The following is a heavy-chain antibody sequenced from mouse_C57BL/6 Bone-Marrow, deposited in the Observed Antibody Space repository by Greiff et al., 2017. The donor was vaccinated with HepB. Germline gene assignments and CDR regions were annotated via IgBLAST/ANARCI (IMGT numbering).Heavy chain of an antibody. CDR2: ISSGSSTI. V-gene: IGHV5-17*01. CDR1: GFTFSDYG. D-gene: IGHD1-1*01. Sequence: EVKLVESGGGLVKPGGSLKLSCAASGFTFSDYGMHWVRQAPEKGLEWVAYISSGSSTIYYADTVKGRFTISRDNAKNTLFLQMTSLRSEDTAMYYCARKFITTDGFAYWGQGTLVTVSA. CDR3: ARKFITTDGFAY. J-gene: IGHJ3*01.